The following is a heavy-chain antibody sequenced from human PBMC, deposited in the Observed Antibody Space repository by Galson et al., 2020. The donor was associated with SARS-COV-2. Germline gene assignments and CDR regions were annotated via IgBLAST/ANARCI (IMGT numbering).Heavy chain of an antibody. CDR3: AGDRAYSYVLYCFDY. V-gene: IGHV1-2*02. CDR1: GYTFTGYY. Sequence: ASVKVSCKASGYTFTGYYMHWVRQAPGQGLEWMGWINPNSGGTNYAQKFQGRVTMTRDTSISTAYMELSRLRSDDTAVYYCAGDRAYSYVLYCFDYWGQGTRVTVSS. J-gene: IGHJ4*02. D-gene: IGHD5-18*01. CDR2: INPNSGGT.